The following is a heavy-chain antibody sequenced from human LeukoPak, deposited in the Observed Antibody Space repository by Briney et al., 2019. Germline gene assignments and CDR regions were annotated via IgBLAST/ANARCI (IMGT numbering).Heavy chain of an antibody. D-gene: IGHD5-18*01. Sequence: SETLSLTCTVSGGSISSSSYYRGWIRQPPGKGLEWIGSIYYSGSTYYNPSLKSRVTISVDTSKNQFSLKLSSVTAADTAVYYCARRSYGSVYWFDPWGQGTLVTVSS. CDR1: GGSISSSSYY. CDR3: ARRSYGSVYWFDP. J-gene: IGHJ5*02. CDR2: IYYSGST. V-gene: IGHV4-39*01.